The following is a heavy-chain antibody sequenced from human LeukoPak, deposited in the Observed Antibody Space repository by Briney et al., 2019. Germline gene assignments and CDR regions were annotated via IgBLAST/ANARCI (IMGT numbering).Heavy chain of an antibody. CDR3: ANWAGTPAGYFSGPLDY. V-gene: IGHV1-3*01. CDR1: GYTFTSYA. Sequence: GASVKVSCKASGYTFTSYAIHWLRQAPGQRLEWMGWINPGNGNTKYSQKFQGRVTITRDTFASTAYMELSSLTFEDTAVYYCANWAGTPAGYFSGPLDYWGQGTLVTVSS. J-gene: IGHJ4*02. D-gene: IGHD6-19*01. CDR2: INPGNGNT.